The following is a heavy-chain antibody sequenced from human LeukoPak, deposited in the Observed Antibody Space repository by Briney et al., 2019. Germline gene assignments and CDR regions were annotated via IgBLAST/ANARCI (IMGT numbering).Heavy chain of an antibody. J-gene: IGHJ6*03. CDR2: IRSSGRPT. CDR1: GFTPSSYE. Sequence: GGSLRLSCTASGFTPSSYEMNWVRHAPGGGRGWGSYIRSSGRPTHYTDSLKGRFSLSRDRATNSLYIQMKTLRDEDTPVYYCARVLVVVTGNYMDVWGKGTTVTISS. D-gene: IGHD2-21*02. CDR3: ARVLVVVTGNYMDV. V-gene: IGHV3-48*03.